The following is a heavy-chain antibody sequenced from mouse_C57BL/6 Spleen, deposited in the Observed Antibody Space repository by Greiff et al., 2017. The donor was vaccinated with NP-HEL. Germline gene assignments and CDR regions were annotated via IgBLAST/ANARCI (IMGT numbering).Heavy chain of an antibody. CDR3: ARQDYGSYFDY. CDR2: ISNGGGST. Sequence: VESGGGLVQPGGSLKLSCAASGFTFSDYYMYWVRQTPEKRLEWVAYISNGGGSTYYPDTVKGRFTISRDNAKNTLYLQMSRLKSEDTAMYYCARQDYGSYFDYWGQGTTLTVSS. CDR1: GFTFSDYY. D-gene: IGHD1-1*01. V-gene: IGHV5-12*01. J-gene: IGHJ2*01.